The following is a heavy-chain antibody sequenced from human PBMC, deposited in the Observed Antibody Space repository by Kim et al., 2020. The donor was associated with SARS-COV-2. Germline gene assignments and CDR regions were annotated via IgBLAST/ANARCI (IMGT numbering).Heavy chain of an antibody. V-gene: IGHV1-3*01. D-gene: IGHD2-2*01. Sequence: ASVKVSCKASGYTFTSYAMHWVRQAPGQRLEWMGWINAGNGNTKYSQKFQGRVTITRDTSASTAYMELSSLRSEDTAVYYCARPLGYCSSTSCYGGFDYWGQGTLVTVSS. CDR1: GYTFTSYA. J-gene: IGHJ4*02. CDR2: INAGNGNT. CDR3: ARPLGYCSSTSCYGGFDY.